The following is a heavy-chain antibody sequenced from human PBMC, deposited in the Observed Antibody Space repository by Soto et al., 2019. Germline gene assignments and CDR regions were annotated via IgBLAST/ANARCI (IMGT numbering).Heavy chain of an antibody. J-gene: IGHJ6*03. Sequence: SVKVSCKGSGYTFTSYVINWVRQATGQGLEWMGWMNPNSGNTGYAQKFQGRVTMTRNTSISTAYMELSSLRSEDTAVYYCARGGYCTNGVCSPVYYYYYMDVWGKGTTVTAP. V-gene: IGHV1-8*01. CDR2: MNPNSGNT. CDR3: ARGGYCTNGVCSPVYYYYYMDV. D-gene: IGHD2-8*01. CDR1: GYTFTSYV.